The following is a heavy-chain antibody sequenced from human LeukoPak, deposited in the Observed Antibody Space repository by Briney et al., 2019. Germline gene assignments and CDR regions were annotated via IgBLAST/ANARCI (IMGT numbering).Heavy chain of an antibody. CDR2: INPNSGGT. CDR1: GYTFTSYD. V-gene: IGHV1-2*02. Sequence: ASVKVSCKASGYTFTSYDINWVRQAPGQGLEWMGWINPNSGGTNYAQKFQGRVTMTRDTSISTAYMELSRLRSDDTAVYYCARYDSSLNYFDYWGQGTLVTVSS. D-gene: IGHD3-22*01. CDR3: ARYDSSLNYFDY. J-gene: IGHJ4*02.